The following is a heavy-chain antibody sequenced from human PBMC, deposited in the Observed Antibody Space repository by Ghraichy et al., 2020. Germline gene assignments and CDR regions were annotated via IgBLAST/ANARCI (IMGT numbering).Heavy chain of an antibody. D-gene: IGHD2-2*03. CDR3: TRVHGYWAFDI. CDR2: IRSKTFGGTT. Sequence: GESLNISCTASGFSFGDYAMSWVRQAPGKGLEWVSFIRSKTFGGTTEYAASVRGRFTISRDDSKSIDYLQMNSLKTEDAAVYDCTRVHGYWAFDIWGQGTMVTVSS. J-gene: IGHJ3*02. CDR1: GFSFGDYA. V-gene: IGHV3-49*04.